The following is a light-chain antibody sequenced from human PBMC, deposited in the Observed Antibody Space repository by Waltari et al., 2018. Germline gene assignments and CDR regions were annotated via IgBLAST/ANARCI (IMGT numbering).Light chain of an antibody. Sequence: DIVMTQSPDSLAVSLGERATINCKSSQSVFYNSNNKDYLAWYQQRPGQPPKLRISWASTRAAGVPDRFSGRGSGTDFTLTISSLQAEDVAVYYCQQYYNNPLTFGGGTKVEI. V-gene: IGKV4-1*01. CDR2: WAS. CDR3: QQYYNNPLT. J-gene: IGKJ4*01. CDR1: QSVFYNSNNKDY.